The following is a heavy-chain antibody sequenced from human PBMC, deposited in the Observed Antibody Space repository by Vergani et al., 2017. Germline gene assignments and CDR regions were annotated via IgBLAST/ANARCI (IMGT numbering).Heavy chain of an antibody. V-gene: IGHV5-10-1*01. CDR1: GYSFTSYW. Sequence: EVQLVQSGAEVKKPGESLRISCTGSGYSFTSYWISWVRQLPGKGLEWMGRIDPSDAYTNYSPSFQGHVTISADKSISTAYLQWSSLKASDTAMYYCARQVAVAGKWWGPYYYYGMDVWGQXP. CDR2: IDPSDAYT. CDR3: ARQVAVAGKWWGPYYYYGMDV. D-gene: IGHD6-19*01. J-gene: IGHJ6*02.